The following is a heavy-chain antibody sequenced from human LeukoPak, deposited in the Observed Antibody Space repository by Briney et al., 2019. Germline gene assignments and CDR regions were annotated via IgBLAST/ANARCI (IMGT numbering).Heavy chain of an antibody. CDR2: INWNGGST. Sequence: GGSLRLSCAASGFTFGNYGMSWVRQAPGKGLEWVSGINWNGGSTGYADSVEGRFTIFRDNAKNSQYLQMNSLRVEDTALYYCARAQTFGDSRLLLDYWGQGTLVTVSS. J-gene: IGHJ4*02. CDR1: GFTFGNYG. V-gene: IGHV3-20*04. D-gene: IGHD4-17*01. CDR3: ARAQTFGDSRLLLDY.